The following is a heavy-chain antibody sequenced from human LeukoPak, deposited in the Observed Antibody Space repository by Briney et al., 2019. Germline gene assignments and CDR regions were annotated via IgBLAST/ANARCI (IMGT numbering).Heavy chain of an antibody. D-gene: IGHD5-18*01. CDR1: GYTFTDYS. Sequence: ASVKVSCKASGYTFTDYSMHWVRQAPGHGLEWMGWINPNNGDTNYAQNFYGRVTMTRDTSISTAYMELSRLRSDDTAVYYCARSNIQPWPLDVWGKGTTVTVSS. V-gene: IGHV1-2*02. J-gene: IGHJ6*04. CDR2: INPNNGDT. CDR3: ARSNIQPWPLDV.